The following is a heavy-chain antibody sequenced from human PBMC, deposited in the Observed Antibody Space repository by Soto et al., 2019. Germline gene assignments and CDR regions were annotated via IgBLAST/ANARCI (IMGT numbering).Heavy chain of an antibody. V-gene: IGHV3-30-3*01. CDR1: GFTFSSHT. D-gene: IGHD5-18*01. CDR3: ARDKAMVVRGSHYYGMDV. J-gene: IGHJ6*02. Sequence: GGSLRLSCPASGFTFSSHTMHWVRQAPGKGLEWVAVIAFDGGNKYYADSVKGRFTIARDNSKKTLYLQINTLRPEDTAVYYCARDKAMVVRGSHYYGMDVWGQGTAVTVSS. CDR2: IAFDGGNK.